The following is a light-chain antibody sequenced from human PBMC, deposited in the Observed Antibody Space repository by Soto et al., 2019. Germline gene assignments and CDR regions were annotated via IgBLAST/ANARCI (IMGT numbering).Light chain of an antibody. CDR1: SSNIGSYT. V-gene: IGLV1-44*01. CDR2: SDN. Sequence: QLVLTQPPSASGTPGQRVTISCSGSSSNIGSYTVNWYQQLPGTAPKLLIYSDNQRPSGVPDRFSGSKPGMSASLAISGLHSEDEFDYYLPAWDDSLNVLYGGGTKQTVL. CDR3: PAWDDSLNVL. J-gene: IGLJ2*01.